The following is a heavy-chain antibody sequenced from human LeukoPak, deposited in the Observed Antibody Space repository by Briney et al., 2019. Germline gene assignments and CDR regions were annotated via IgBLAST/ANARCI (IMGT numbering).Heavy chain of an antibody. J-gene: IGHJ4*02. CDR1: AYSISGTYY. CDR3: AGYCSGGRCALFDY. V-gene: IGHV4-38-2*01. D-gene: IGHD2-15*01. CDR2: IYHSGST. Sequence: PSETLSLTCAVSAYSISGTYYWGWIRQPPGKGLEWIGSIYHSGSTYYNPSLKSRVTISIDTSKNQFSLKLRSVTAADTAVYYCAGYCSGGRCALFDYWGQGTLVTVSS.